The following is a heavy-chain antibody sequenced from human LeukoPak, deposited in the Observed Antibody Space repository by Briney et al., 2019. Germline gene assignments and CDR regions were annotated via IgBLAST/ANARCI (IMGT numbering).Heavy chain of an antibody. Sequence: ASVKVSCKASGYTFTSYDINWVRQATGQGLEWMGWMNPSSGNTGYAQKFQGRVTMTRNTSISTAYMELSSLRSEDTAVYYCARVTFGGVVADFDYWGQGTLVTVSS. CDR2: MNPSSGNT. CDR3: ARVTFGGVVADFDY. D-gene: IGHD3-16*02. V-gene: IGHV1-8*01. J-gene: IGHJ4*02. CDR1: GYTFTSYD.